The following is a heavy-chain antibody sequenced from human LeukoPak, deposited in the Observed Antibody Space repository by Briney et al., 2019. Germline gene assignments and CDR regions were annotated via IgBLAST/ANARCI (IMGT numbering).Heavy chain of an antibody. V-gene: IGHV3-11*05. CDR3: ARVEVHSSGWYFDY. J-gene: IGHJ4*02. Sequence: PGGSLRLSCAASGFTFSEYYMSWIRQAPGKGLEWVSHITSGSSYTDYADSVKGRLTISRDNAKNSLSLQMNSLRAEDTAVYYCARVEVHSSGWYFDYWGQGTLATVSS. CDR1: GFTFSEYY. D-gene: IGHD6-19*01. CDR2: ITSGSSYT.